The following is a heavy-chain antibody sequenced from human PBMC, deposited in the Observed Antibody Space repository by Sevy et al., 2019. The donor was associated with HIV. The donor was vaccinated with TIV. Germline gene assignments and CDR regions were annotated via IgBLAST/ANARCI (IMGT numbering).Heavy chain of an antibody. V-gene: IGHV3-23*01. CDR2: VSGSGGST. CDR3: VKDVAYDNTYLDY. D-gene: IGHD3-22*01. J-gene: IGHJ4*02. CDR1: GFTLTSYA. Sequence: GGSLRLSCAVSGFTLTSYAMNWVRQAPGKGLEWVSGVSGSGGSTYYADSVKGRFTISRDNSRNTLYLQINSLRAEDTAVYYCVKDVAYDNTYLDYWGQGTLLTVSS.